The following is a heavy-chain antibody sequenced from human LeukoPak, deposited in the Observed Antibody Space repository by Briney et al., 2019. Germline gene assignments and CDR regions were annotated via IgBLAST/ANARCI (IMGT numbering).Heavy chain of an antibody. V-gene: IGHV1-18*01. CDR1: GYTFSSYG. J-gene: IGHJ4*01. CDR3: AIDTVYYDPPSY. Sequence: ASVKVSCKASGYTFSSYGISWVRQAPGQGLEWMGWISAYDGNTNYAQKLQGRVTMTPDTSTSTAYMELRSLRSDDTAVYYCAIDTVYYDPPSYWGQGTLVTVSS. D-gene: IGHD3-16*01. CDR2: ISAYDGNT.